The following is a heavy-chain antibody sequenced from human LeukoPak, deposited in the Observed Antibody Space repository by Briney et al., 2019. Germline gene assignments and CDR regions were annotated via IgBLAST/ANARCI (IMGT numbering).Heavy chain of an antibody. J-gene: IGHJ4*02. CDR3: ARESTTVTTVNFDY. CDR1: GFTFSSYS. D-gene: IGHD4-17*01. Sequence: GGSLRLSCAASGFTFSSYSMNWVRQAPGKGLEWVSSISSSSSYIYYADSVKGRFTISRDNAKNSLYLQMNSLRAEDTAVYYCARESTTVTTVNFDYWGQGTLVTVSS. V-gene: IGHV3-21*01. CDR2: ISSSSSYI.